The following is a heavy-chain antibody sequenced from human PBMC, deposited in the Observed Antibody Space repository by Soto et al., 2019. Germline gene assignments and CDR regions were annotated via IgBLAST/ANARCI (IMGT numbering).Heavy chain of an antibody. D-gene: IGHD2-2*02. J-gene: IGHJ4*02. CDR3: ARDRRYCSGTSCYTFLGPDY. V-gene: IGHV1-46*01. CDR2: INPGGDSV. Sequence: ASVKVSCKASGYTFTNDFIHWVRQAPGQGLEWMGMINPGGDSVTYAQKFQGRVTMTTDTSTTTVYMELSSLRSADTAVYYCARDRRYCSGTSCYTFLGPDYWGQGTLVTVSS. CDR1: GYTFTNDF.